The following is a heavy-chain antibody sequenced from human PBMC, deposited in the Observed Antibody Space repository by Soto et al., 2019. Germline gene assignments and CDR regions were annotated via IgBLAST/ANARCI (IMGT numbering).Heavy chain of an antibody. J-gene: IGHJ6*03. V-gene: IGHV4-4*02. CDR2: ISSSGST. Sequence: QVQLQESGPGLVKPSGTLSLTCAVSSDSISSSYWWSWVRQSPGKGLEWIGEISSSGSTNYNPSLKSRVSISASRSERHFSLKLSSVSAADTAVYYCASTRGLLTYYCCRDVWGKGTTVSVSS. D-gene: IGHD4-17*01. CDR1: SDSISSSYW. CDR3: ASTRGLLTYYCCRDV.